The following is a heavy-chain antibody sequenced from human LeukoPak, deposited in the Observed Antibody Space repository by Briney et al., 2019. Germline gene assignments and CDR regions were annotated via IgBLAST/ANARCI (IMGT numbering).Heavy chain of an antibody. V-gene: IGHV6-1*01. Sequence: SQTLSLTCAISGDSVSSNSAAWNWIRQSPSRGLEWLGRTYYRSKWYNDYAVSMKSRITINPDTSKDQFSLQLNSVTPEDTAVYYCARHLRSVYDPRAFDYWGQGTLVTVSS. D-gene: IGHD5/OR15-5a*01. CDR3: ARHLRSVYDPRAFDY. CDR2: TYYRSKWYN. J-gene: IGHJ4*02. CDR1: GDSVSSNSAA.